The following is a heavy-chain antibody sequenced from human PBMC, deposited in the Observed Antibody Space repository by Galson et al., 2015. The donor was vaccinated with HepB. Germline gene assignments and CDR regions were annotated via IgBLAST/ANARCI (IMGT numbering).Heavy chain of an antibody. CDR3: ARRTGSYQSYYMDV. J-gene: IGHJ6*03. D-gene: IGHD3-10*01. V-gene: IGHV5-51*01. CDR1: GYYFSSYW. Sequence: QSGAEVKKPGESLKIFCTTSGYYFSSYWIGWVRQMPGRGLEWVGNIHPVDSQTRYSPSFQGQVTISADTSINTAYLQWTSLKASDTGMYFCARRTGSYQSYYMDVWGKGTTVIVSS. CDR2: IHPVDSQT.